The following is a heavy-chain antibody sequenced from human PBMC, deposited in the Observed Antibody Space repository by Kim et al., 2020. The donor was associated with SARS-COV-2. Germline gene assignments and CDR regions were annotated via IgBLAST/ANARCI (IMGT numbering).Heavy chain of an antibody. CDR1: GFTFNNYA. V-gene: IGHV3-23*01. J-gene: IGHJ4*01. Sequence: GGSLRLSCAASGFTFNNYAMSWVRQTPGKGLEWISSITGNSITTYYADSVKGRFTISRDNSRNTVFLQMNNLRAEDTAIYYCAKRGYYYDSGALYHFDS. D-gene: IGHD3-22*01. CDR3: AKRGYYYDSGALYHFDS. CDR2: ITGNSITT.